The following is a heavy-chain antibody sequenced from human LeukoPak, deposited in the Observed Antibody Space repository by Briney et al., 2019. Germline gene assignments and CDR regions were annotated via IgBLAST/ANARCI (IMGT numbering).Heavy chain of an antibody. Sequence: SETLSLTCTVSDYSISSGYGYYWGWIRQPPGKGLEWIGYIYYSGSTNYNPSLKSRVTISVDTSKNQFSLKLSSVTAADTAVYYCAREGHYYYMDVWGKGTTVTVSS. J-gene: IGHJ6*03. V-gene: IGHV4-61*08. CDR3: AREGHYYYMDV. CDR1: DYSISSGYGYY. CDR2: IYYSGST.